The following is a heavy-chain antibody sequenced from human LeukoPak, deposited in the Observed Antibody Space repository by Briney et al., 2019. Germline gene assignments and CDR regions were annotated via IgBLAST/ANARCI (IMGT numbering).Heavy chain of an antibody. V-gene: IGHV4-34*01. D-gene: IGHD6-13*01. CDR2: INHSGST. Sequence: SETLSLTCAVYGGSFSGYYWSWIRQPPGKGLEWIGEINHSGSTNYNPSLKSRVTISVDTSKNQFSLKLSSVTAADTAVYYCARDRGYSIVYYFGYWGQGTLVTVSS. CDR3: ARDRGYSIVYYFGY. CDR1: GGSFSGYY. J-gene: IGHJ4*02.